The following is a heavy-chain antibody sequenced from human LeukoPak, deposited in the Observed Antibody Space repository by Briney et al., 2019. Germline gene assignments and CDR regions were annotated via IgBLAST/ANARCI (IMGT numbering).Heavy chain of an antibody. CDR2: INPNSGDT. CDR1: GYTFTDYS. Sequence: GASAKVSCKASGYTFTDYSLHWVRQAPGQGLEWMGWINPNSGDTNYAQKFQGRVTMTRDTSISTAFMELSRLRSDDTAVYYCARGSDYWGQGTLVTVSS. D-gene: IGHD6-13*01. CDR3: ARGSDY. J-gene: IGHJ4*02. V-gene: IGHV1-2*02.